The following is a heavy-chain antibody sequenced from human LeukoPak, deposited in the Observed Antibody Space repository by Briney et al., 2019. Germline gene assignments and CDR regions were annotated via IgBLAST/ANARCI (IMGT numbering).Heavy chain of an antibody. D-gene: IGHD1-14*01. V-gene: IGHV1-46*01. Sequence: GASVKVSCKASGYTFTPYFIHWVRQAPGQGLEWMGIINPTGGSTTYAQKFQGRITVTRDMSTSTVYMELGSLTSEDTAVYYCARDRVTVGGTATYNFDHWGQGTLVTVSS. J-gene: IGHJ4*02. CDR2: INPTGGST. CDR1: GYTFTPYF. CDR3: ARDRVTVGGTATYNFDH.